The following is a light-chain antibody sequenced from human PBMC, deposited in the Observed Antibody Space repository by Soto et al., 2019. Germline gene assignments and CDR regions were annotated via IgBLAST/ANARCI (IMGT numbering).Light chain of an antibody. CDR2: GAS. V-gene: IGKV3-20*01. CDR1: QSVSSNY. Sequence: EIVLTQSPGTLSLSPGERATLSCRASQSVSSNYLAWYQRKPGQAPRLLIYGASSRAIDIPNRFSGSGSGTDFPLTITRLEPEDFAVSYCQQYGSSPPTFGQGTKVEI. J-gene: IGKJ1*01. CDR3: QQYGSSPPT.